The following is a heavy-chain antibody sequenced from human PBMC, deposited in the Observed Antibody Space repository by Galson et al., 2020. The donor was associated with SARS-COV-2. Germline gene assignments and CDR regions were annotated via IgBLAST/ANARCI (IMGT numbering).Heavy chain of an antibody. CDR1: GFSLSTSGMC. V-gene: IGHV2-70*01. Sequence: SGPTLVKPTQTLTLTCTFSGFSLSTSGMCVSWIRQPPGKALEWLALIDWDDDKYYSTSLKTRLTISKDTSKNQVVLTMTNMDPVDTATYYCARTTRGIRFLEWALDYWGQGTLVTGSS. D-gene: IGHD3-3*01. J-gene: IGHJ4*02. CDR2: IDWDDDK. CDR3: ARTTRGIRFLEWALDY.